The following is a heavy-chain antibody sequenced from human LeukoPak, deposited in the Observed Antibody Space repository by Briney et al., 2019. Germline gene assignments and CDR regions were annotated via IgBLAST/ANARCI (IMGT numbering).Heavy chain of an antibody. J-gene: IGHJ3*02. Sequence: GESLKISCKDSGYSFTSYWIGWVRQMPGKGLEWMGIIYPGDSDTRYSPSFQGQVTISADKSISTAYLQWSSLKASDTAMYYCARRAYMGSGSYRIDAFDIWGQGTMVTVSS. V-gene: IGHV5-51*01. CDR3: ARRAYMGSGSYRIDAFDI. CDR2: IYPGDSDT. CDR1: GYSFTSYW. D-gene: IGHD3-10*01.